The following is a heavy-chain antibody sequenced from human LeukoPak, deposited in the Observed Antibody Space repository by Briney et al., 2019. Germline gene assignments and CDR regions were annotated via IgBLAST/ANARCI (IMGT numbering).Heavy chain of an antibody. CDR3: ARDRYGDYPTYYYYGMDV. V-gene: IGHV4-59*01. J-gene: IGHJ6*02. D-gene: IGHD4-17*01. CDR2: IYYSGST. Sequence: SETLSLTCTVSGGSISSYYWSWIRQPPGKGLEWIGYIYYSGSTNYNPSLKSRVTISVDTSKNQFSLKLSSVTAADTAVYYCARDRYGDYPTYYYYGMDVWGQGTTVTVSS. CDR1: GGSISSYY.